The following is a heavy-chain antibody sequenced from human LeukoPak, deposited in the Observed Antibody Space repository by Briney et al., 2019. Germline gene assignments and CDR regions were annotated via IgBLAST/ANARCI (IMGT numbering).Heavy chain of an antibody. CDR1: GDSISSSSYF. D-gene: IGHD2-8*01. CDR2: IDYSGST. CDR3: APIRVSTFCFDY. Sequence: SETLSLTCIVSGDSISSSSYFWGWIRQPPGKGLEWIGNIDYSGSTYYNPSLKSRVTISVETSKNQFSLKLTSVTAADTAVYYCAPIRVSTFCFDYWGQGTLVTVSS. V-gene: IGHV4-39*01. J-gene: IGHJ4*02.